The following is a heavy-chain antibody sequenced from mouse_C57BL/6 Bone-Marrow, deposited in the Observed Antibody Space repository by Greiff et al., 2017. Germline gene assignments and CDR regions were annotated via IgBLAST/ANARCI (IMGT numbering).Heavy chain of an antibody. CDR1: GFTFSDYG. CDR2: ISNLAYSI. D-gene: IGHD1-1*01. V-gene: IGHV5-15*01. CDR3: ARHGGYGISYWYFDV. Sequence: EVQGVESGGGLVQPGGSLKLSCAASGFTFSDYGMAWVRQAPRKGPEWVAFISNLAYSIYYADTVTGRVTISRENAKNTLYLEMSSLRSEDTAMYYCARHGGYGISYWYFDVWGTGTTVTVSS. J-gene: IGHJ1*03.